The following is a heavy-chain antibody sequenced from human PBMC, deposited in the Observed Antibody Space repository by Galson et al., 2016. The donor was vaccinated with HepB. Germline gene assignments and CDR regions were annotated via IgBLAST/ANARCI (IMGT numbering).Heavy chain of an antibody. CDR2: ISPGDSDT. CDR3: ARGRRSSWDDNWFDH. Sequence: QSGAEVKKPGESLKISCKASGYSFTTYWIGWVRQMSGKGLVWLGIISPGDSDTRYSPSLEGPVIISADTSIKTAYLQWTSLQDSDTAMYFLARGRRSSWDDNWFDHWGQGTLVTVSS. CDR1: GYSFTTYW. J-gene: IGHJ5*02. V-gene: IGHV5-51*01. D-gene: IGHD6-13*01.